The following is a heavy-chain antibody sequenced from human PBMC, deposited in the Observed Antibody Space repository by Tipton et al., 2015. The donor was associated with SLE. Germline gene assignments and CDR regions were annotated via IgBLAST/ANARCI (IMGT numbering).Heavy chain of an antibody. V-gene: IGHV4-59*11. CDR2: IYYSGST. D-gene: IGHD3-3*01. CDR1: GGSISSHY. Sequence: TLSLTCTVSGGSISSHYWSWIRQPPGKGLEWIGYIYYSGSTNYNPSLKSRVPISVDTSKNQFSLKLSSVTAADTAVYYCARLFSITTFDYWGQGTLVTVSS. J-gene: IGHJ4*02. CDR3: ARLFSITTFDY.